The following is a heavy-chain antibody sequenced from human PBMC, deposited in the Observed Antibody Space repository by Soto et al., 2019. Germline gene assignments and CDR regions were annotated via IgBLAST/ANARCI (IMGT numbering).Heavy chain of an antibody. CDR1: GYTFTSYA. D-gene: IGHD2-15*01. J-gene: IGHJ6*02. CDR3: ARSDIVGVVAATKGYGMDV. Sequence: ASVKVSCKASGYTFTSYAMHWVRQAPGQRLEWMGWINAGNGNTKYSQKFQGRVTITRDTSASTAYMELSGLRSEDTAVYYCARSDIVGVVAATKGYGMDVWGQGTTVTVSS. CDR2: INAGNGNT. V-gene: IGHV1-3*01.